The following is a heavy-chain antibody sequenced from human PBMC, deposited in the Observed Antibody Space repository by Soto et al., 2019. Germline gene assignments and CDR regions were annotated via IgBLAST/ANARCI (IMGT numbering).Heavy chain of an antibody. CDR2: IYYSGST. CDR1: GGSISSHY. CDR3: ASWNDMGY. V-gene: IGHV4-59*11. J-gene: IGHJ4*02. D-gene: IGHD1-1*01. Sequence: SSETLSLTCTVSGGSISSHYWSWVRQPPGKGLEWIGYIYYSGSTNYNPSLKSRVTISVDTSKNQFSLKLTSVTAADTAVYYCASWNDMGYWGQGTLVTVSS.